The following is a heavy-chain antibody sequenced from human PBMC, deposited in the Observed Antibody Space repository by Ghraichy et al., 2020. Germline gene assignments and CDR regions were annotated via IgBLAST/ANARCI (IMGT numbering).Heavy chain of an antibody. CDR1: GFTFSSYA. CDR2: ISGSGGST. CDR3: AKTQMGGSYRFDY. Sequence: GESLNISCAASGFTFSSYAMSWVRQAPGKGLEWVSAISGSGGSTYYADSVKGRFTISRDNSKNTLYLQMNSLRAEDTAVYYCAKTQMGGSYRFDYWGQGTLVTVSS. V-gene: IGHV3-23*01. D-gene: IGHD1-26*01. J-gene: IGHJ4*02.